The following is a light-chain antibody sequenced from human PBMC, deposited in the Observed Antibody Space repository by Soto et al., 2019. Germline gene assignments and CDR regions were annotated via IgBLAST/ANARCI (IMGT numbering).Light chain of an antibody. CDR3: AAWDDSLRGWV. Sequence: QSVLTQPPSASETPGQRVTISCSGSNSNIGRNSVCWYQQLPGTAPKLLIYSNNQRPSGVPDRFSGSKSGTSSSLAISGLRPEDEADYYCAAWDDSLRGWVFGGGTKVTVL. CDR2: SNN. CDR1: NSNIGRNS. V-gene: IGLV1-47*02. J-gene: IGLJ3*02.